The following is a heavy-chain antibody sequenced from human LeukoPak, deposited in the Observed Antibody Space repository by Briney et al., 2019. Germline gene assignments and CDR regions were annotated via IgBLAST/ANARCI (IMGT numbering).Heavy chain of an antibody. V-gene: IGHV3-9*01. CDR3: AKDKTYGDYHRFFDF. Sequence: PGGSLRLSCAASGFTFDDYAMYWVRQAPGKGLEWVSGISWNSGRIGYADSVKGRFTISRDNANNSLFLQMNSLRAEDTALYYCAKDKTYGDYHRFFDFWGRGTLVTVSS. CDR2: ISWNSGRI. J-gene: IGHJ4*02. CDR1: GFTFDDYA. D-gene: IGHD4-17*01.